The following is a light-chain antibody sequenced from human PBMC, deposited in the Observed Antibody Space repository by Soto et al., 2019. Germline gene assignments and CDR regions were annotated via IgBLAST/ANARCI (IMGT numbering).Light chain of an antibody. CDR3: QQTYTTPVT. Sequence: DIQMTQSPSSLSASVGDRVTITCRASQSINNYLSWYKQKPGKAPKRLIYVGSTLQSGVPSRFSGSGSGTDFTLTISSLQPEDFATYFCQQTYTTPVTFGGGTKVDIK. J-gene: IGKJ4*01. CDR2: VGS. CDR1: QSINNY. V-gene: IGKV1-39*01.